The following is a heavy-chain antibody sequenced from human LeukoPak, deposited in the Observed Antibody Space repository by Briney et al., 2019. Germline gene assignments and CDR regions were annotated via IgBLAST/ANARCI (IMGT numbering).Heavy chain of an antibody. CDR2: IYYSGST. CDR1: SGSINSSNYY. J-gene: IGHJ4*02. V-gene: IGHV4-39*02. CDR3: ATYGGWLRSIDY. D-gene: IGHD5-12*01. Sequence: SETLSLICTVSSGSINSSNYYWGWIRQPPGKGLEWIGTIYYSGSTYYNPSFRSRVTISVDTSRSHFSLKLNSVTAADTAVYYCATYGGWLRSIDYWGQGTLVTVSS.